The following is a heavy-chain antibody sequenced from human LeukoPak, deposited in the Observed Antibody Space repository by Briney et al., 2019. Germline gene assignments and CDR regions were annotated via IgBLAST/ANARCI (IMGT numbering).Heavy chain of an antibody. J-gene: IGHJ4*02. V-gene: IGHV3-23*01. CDR1: GFTFSSYA. CDR3: AKFSSYSSGYFDY. D-gene: IGHD6-19*01. CDR2: ISGSGGST. Sequence: GGSLRLSCAASGFTFSSYAMSWVRQAPGKGLEWVSAISGSGGSTYYADSVKGRFTISRDNSKNTLYLQMNSLRAEGTAVYYCAKFSSYSSGYFDYWGQGTLVTVSS.